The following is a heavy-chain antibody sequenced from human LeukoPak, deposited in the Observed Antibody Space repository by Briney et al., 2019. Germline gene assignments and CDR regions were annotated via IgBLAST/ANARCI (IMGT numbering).Heavy chain of an antibody. CDR3: ARGFEQWLVLDYYYGMDV. CDR2: MNPNSGNT. CDR1: GYTFTSYD. J-gene: IGHJ6*02. Sequence: ASVKVSCKASGYTFTSYDINWVRQATGQGLEWMGWMNPNSGNTGYAQTFQGRVTMTRNTSISTAYMELSSLRSEDTAVYYCARGFEQWLVLDYYYGMDVWGQGTTVTVSS. D-gene: IGHD6-19*01. V-gene: IGHV1-8*01.